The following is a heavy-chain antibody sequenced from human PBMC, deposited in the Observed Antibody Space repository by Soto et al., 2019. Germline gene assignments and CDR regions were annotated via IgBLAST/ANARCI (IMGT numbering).Heavy chain of an antibody. J-gene: IGHJ4*02. D-gene: IGHD6-6*01. CDR2: ISGSGGST. CDR3: AKGVAASPGKFDY. Sequence: PGGSLRLSCAASGFTFSSYAMSWVRRAPGKGLEWVSAISGSGGSTYYADSVKGRFTISRDNSKNTLYLQMNSLRAEDTAVYYCAKGVAASPGKFDYWGQGTLVTVSS. CDR1: GFTFSSYA. V-gene: IGHV3-23*01.